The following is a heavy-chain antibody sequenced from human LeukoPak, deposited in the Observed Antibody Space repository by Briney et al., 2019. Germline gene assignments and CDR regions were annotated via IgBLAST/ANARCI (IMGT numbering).Heavy chain of an antibody. CDR1: GFSFSSYA. J-gene: IGHJ4*02. CDR3: ARDRHVYYDILTGYASYFEY. CDR2: IRYDGTPK. D-gene: IGHD3-9*01. Sequence: PGGSLRLSCEATGFSFSSYAMSWVRQAPGKGLELVAFIRYDGTPKYYADSVKGRFTISRDNSKNTLYLQMNSLRPEDTAVYYCARDRHVYYDILTGYASYFEYWGQGALVTVSS. V-gene: IGHV3-30*02.